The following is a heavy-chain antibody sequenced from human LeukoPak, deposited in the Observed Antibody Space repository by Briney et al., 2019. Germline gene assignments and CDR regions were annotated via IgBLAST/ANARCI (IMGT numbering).Heavy chain of an antibody. Sequence: GGSLRLSCVGSGFAFGVHAMSWVRQAPGKGPEWVATIGSGADLFYAESVKGRFTITRDDPRNTVWLQMNSLRAEDTALYYCAKDWTPHNRVYDCLDAWGQGTQVTVSS. CDR2: IGSGADL. D-gene: IGHD3-16*01. V-gene: IGHV3-23*01. J-gene: IGHJ5*02. CDR3: AKDWTPHNRVYDCLDA. CDR1: GFAFGVHA.